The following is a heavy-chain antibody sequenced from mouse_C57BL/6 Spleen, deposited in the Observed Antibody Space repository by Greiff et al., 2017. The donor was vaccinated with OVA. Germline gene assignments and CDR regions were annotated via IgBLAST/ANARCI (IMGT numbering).Heavy chain of an antibody. Sequence: QVQLQQSGAELVRPGTSVKVSCKASGYAFTNYLIEWVKQRPGQGLEWIGVINPGSGGTNYNEKFKGKATLTADKSSSTAYMQLSSLTSEDSAVYFCARSLGTGTAAAYWGQGTLVTVSA. V-gene: IGHV1-54*01. J-gene: IGHJ3*01. CDR3: ARSLGTGTAAAY. CDR2: INPGSGGT. CDR1: GYAFTNYL. D-gene: IGHD4-1*01.